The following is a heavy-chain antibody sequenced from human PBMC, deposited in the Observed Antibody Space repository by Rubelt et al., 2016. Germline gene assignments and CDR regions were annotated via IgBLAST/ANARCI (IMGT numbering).Heavy chain of an antibody. V-gene: IGHV3-48*04. CDR1: GFTISSYN. CDR2: ISDSGETI. J-gene: IGHJ5*02. D-gene: IGHD6-6*01. Sequence: EVQLVESGGGLVQPGGSLRLSCAASGFTISSYNMNWVRQAPGKGLEWVSYISDSGETIYYADSVKGRVTISRDNAKNSLYLQMNSLRAEDTAVYYCASSSSGSANWFDPWGQGTLVTVSS. CDR3: ASSSSGSANWFDP.